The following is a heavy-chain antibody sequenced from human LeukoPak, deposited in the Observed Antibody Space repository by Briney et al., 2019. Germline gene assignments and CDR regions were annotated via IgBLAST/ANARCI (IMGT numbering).Heavy chain of an antibody. CDR2: INHSGST. D-gene: IGHD3-10*01. Sequence: SETLSLTCAVYGGSFSGYYWSWIRQPPGKGLEWIGEINHSGSTNYNPSLKSRVTISVDTSKNQFSLKLSSVTAADTAVYYCARGVLRPMVRGVTIDYWGQGTLVTVSS. J-gene: IGHJ4*02. CDR1: GGSFSGYY. V-gene: IGHV4-34*01. CDR3: ARGVLRPMVRGVTIDY.